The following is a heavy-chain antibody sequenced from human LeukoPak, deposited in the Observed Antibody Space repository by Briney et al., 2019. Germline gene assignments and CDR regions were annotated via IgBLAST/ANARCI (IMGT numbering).Heavy chain of an antibody. D-gene: IGHD3-22*01. CDR2: IKYDGREK. J-gene: IGHJ4*02. Sequence: PGESLRLSCAASGFTFSTYWMSWVRQAPGKGLEWVANIKYDGREKYYVDSVKGRFTISRDNARNSIYLQMNSLRVDDTAVYYCARDRYSDTSRAPFDYWGQGILVTVSS. CDR1: GFTFSTYW. CDR3: ARDRYSDTSRAPFDY. V-gene: IGHV3-7*01.